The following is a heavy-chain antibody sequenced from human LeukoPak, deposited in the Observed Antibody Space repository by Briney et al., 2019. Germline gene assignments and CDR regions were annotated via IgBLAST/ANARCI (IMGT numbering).Heavy chain of an antibody. V-gene: IGHV1-8*01. CDR3: ARGGYYYDDSAYYYIDP. CDR1: GYTFINSD. D-gene: IGHD3-22*01. Sequence: GASVKVSCKASGYTFINSDINWVRQATGQGLEWMGWINPNSGNTGYAQKFQGRVTMTRNTSITTAYMELSSLRSEGTAVYYCARGGYYYDDSAYYYIDPWGQGTLVTVSS. J-gene: IGHJ5*02. CDR2: INPNSGNT.